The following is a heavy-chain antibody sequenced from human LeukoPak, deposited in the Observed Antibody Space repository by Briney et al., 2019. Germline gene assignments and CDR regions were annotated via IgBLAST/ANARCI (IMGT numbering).Heavy chain of an antibody. CDR1: GFTFSSYW. J-gene: IGHJ6*02. D-gene: IGHD3-16*01. CDR2: INHNGNVN. CDR3: ARGGGLDV. V-gene: IGHV3-7*03. Sequence: GGSLRLSCAASGFTFSSYWMNWARQAPGKGLEWVASINHNGNVNYYVESVKGRFTISRDNAKNSLYLQMSNLRAEDTAVYFCARGGGLDVWGQGATVTVSS.